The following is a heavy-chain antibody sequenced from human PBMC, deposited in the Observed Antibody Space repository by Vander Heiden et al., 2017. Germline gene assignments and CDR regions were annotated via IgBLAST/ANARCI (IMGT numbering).Heavy chain of an antibody. J-gene: IGHJ3*02. D-gene: IGHD1-7*01. CDR1: GYSFNRAG. CDR3: ARPKLRTPLCPRGAFDI. CDR2: ISPGDSDT. V-gene: IGHV5-51*01. Sequence: EVQLVQSGAGVKKAGVSLRISCQGPGYSFNRAGIGGVRQMPGYGLEWMWIISPGDSDTRYSPSFQGQVTISADKSISTAYLQLSSLKASDTAMYYCARPKLRTPLCPRGAFDIWGQGTMVTVSS.